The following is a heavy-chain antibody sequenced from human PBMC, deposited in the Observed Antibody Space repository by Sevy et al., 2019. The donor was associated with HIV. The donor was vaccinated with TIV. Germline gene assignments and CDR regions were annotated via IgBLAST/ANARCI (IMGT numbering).Heavy chain of an antibody. CDR2: VYYTGGT. Sequence: SETLSLTCTVSGGSINSDPWNWIRQPPGKGLEWIGYVYYTGGTNYNPPLKNRVTISVDRTKNQFSLKLTSVTAADTAVYYCARRNDFDIWGQGTMVTVSS. J-gene: IGHJ3*02. CDR3: ARRNDFDI. CDR1: GGSINSDP. V-gene: IGHV4-59*08.